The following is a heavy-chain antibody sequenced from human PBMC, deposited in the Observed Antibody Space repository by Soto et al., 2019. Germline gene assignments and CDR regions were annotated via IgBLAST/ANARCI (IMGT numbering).Heavy chain of an antibody. V-gene: IGHV4-34*01. CDR2: INHSGST. Sequence: SETLSLTCAVYGGSFSGYYWSWIRQPPGKGLEWIGEINHSGSTNYNPSLKSRVTISVDTSKNQFSLKLSSVTAADTAVYYCARGPAGAWYYYMDVWRKGTTVTVSS. D-gene: IGHD1-26*01. J-gene: IGHJ6*03. CDR3: ARGPAGAWYYYMDV. CDR1: GGSFSGYY.